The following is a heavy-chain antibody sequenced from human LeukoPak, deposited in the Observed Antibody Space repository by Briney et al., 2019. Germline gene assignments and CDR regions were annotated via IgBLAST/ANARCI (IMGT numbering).Heavy chain of an antibody. D-gene: IGHD4-17*01. Sequence: GGSLRLSCTASGFTFSNAWMSWVRQAPGKGLEWVGRNKSKTDGGTTDYAAPVKGRFTNSRDDSKNTLNVQMNSLKTEDTAVYYCTTDDASTVTLGYFDYWGQGTLVTVSS. J-gene: IGHJ4*02. CDR2: NKSKTDGGTT. CDR3: TTDDASTVTLGYFDY. V-gene: IGHV3-15*05. CDR1: GFTFSNAW.